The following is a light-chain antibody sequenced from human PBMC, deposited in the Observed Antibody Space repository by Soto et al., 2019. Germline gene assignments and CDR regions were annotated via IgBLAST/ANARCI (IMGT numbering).Light chain of an antibody. Sequence: DIQMTQSPSTLSASVGDRVTITCRASQSINIWLAWYQQKPGNAPKLLIYKASTLESGVPSRFSGSGSGTEFTLTISSLQPDDFATYYCQQYNTYSRTFGQGTKVEIK. CDR3: QQYNTYSRT. V-gene: IGKV1-5*03. J-gene: IGKJ1*01. CDR2: KAS. CDR1: QSINIW.